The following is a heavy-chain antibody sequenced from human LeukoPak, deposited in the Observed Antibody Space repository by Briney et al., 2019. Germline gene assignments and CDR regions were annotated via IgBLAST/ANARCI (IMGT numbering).Heavy chain of an antibody. V-gene: IGHV3-23*01. CDR1: GFTFSSYA. CDR3: AKSDRYCSSPSCYPLYYYYGVDV. CDR2: IVGSGTST. D-gene: IGHD2-2*01. Sequence: PGGSLRLSCAASGFTFSSYALTWVRQAPGKGLEWVSAIVGSGTSTYYADSVKGRFTISRDNSKNTLYLQMNSLRVEDTAVYYCAKSDRYCSSPSCYPLYYYYGVDVWGQGTTVTVSS. J-gene: IGHJ6*02.